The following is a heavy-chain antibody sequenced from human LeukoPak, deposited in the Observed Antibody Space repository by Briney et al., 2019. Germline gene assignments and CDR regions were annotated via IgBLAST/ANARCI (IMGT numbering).Heavy chain of an antibody. CDR1: GGSFSGYY. D-gene: IGHD1-20*01. CDR2: INHSGIT. Sequence: SETLSLTCAVYGGSFSGYYWSWIRQPPGKGLEWIGEINHSGITNYNPSLTGRATISVGTSKNQFSLNLRSVTAADTAVYFCAGGIRYNWNEVGYWGQGTLVTVSS. V-gene: IGHV4-34*01. J-gene: IGHJ4*02. CDR3: AGGIRYNWNEVGY.